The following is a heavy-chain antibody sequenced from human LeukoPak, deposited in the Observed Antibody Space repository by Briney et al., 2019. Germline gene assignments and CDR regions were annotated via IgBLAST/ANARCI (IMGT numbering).Heavy chain of an antibody. CDR3: SRSRRVHCTGACYSFDY. CDR1: GFTFGDYG. D-gene: IGHD2-8*02. J-gene: IGHJ4*02. CDR2: IRSKAYGGAT. Sequence: KPGRSLRLSCTSSGFTFGDYGMSWFRQAPGKGLEWVGFIRSKAYGGATEYAASVKGRFTISRDDSKSIAYLQMNSLETEDTAVYYCSRSRRVHCTGACYSFDYWGQGTLVTVSS. V-gene: IGHV3-49*05.